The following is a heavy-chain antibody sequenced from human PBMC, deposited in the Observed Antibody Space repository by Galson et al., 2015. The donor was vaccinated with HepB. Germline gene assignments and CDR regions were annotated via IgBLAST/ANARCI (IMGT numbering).Heavy chain of an antibody. CDR3: ARNVGSGFDY. CDR2: INPSGGST. Sequence: SVKVSCKASGYTFTNYYIHWVRQAPGQGLEWMGFINPSGGSTSYAQNFQGRLTMTRDTSTSTVYMDLSSLRSEDTAVYYCARNVGSGFDYWGQGTLVTVSS. D-gene: IGHD6-19*01. J-gene: IGHJ4*02. CDR1: GYTFTNYY. V-gene: IGHV1-46*01.